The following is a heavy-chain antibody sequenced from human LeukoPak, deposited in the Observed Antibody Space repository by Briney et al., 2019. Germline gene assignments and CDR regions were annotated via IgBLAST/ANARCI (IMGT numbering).Heavy chain of an antibody. J-gene: IGHJ6*03. D-gene: IGHD6-13*01. Sequence: ASVKVSCKVSGYTLTELSMHWVRQAPGKGLEWMGGFDPEDGETIYAQKFQGRVTMTEDTSTDTAYMELSSLRSADTAVYYCATAGGGGSSWDPYYYYMDVWGKGTTVTVSS. CDR3: ATAGGGGSSWDPYYYYMDV. V-gene: IGHV1-24*01. CDR2: FDPEDGET. CDR1: GYTLTELS.